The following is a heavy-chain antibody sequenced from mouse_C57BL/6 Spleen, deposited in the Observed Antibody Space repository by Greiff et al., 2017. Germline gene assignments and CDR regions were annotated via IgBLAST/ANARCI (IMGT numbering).Heavy chain of an antibody. J-gene: IGHJ2*01. V-gene: IGHV1-82*01. D-gene: IGHD1-1*01. CDR3: ARDYYGSSFDY. CDR2: IYPGDGDT. CDR1: GYAFSSSW. Sequence: VQLQQSGPELVKPGASVKISCKASGYAFSSSWLNWVKQRPGKGLEWIGRIYPGDGDTNYNGKFKGKATLTADKSSSTAYMQLSSLTSEDAAVYFWARDYYGSSFDYWGQGTTLTVSS.